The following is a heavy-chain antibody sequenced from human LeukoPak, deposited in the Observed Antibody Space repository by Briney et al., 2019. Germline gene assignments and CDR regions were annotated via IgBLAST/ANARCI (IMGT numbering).Heavy chain of an antibody. CDR2: INPNSGDT. J-gene: IGHJ3*02. CDR3: ARVLGCSGGSCYSWAFDI. CDR1: GYTFTGYY. V-gene: IGHV1-2*06. D-gene: IGHD2-15*01. Sequence: ASVKVSCKASGYTFTGYYMHWVRQAPGQGLEWMGRINPNSGDTNYAQKFQGRVTMTRDTSISTAYMGLSRLRSDDTAVYHCARVLGCSGGSCYSWAFDIWGQGTMVTVSS.